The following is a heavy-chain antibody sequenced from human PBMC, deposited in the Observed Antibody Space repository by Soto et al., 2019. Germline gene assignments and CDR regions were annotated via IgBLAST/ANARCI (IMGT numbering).Heavy chain of an antibody. CDR2: INPNSGGT. CDR3: ARDLTGEDGLDY. D-gene: IGHD7-27*01. V-gene: IGHV1-2*04. Sequence: ASVKVSCKASGYTFTGYYMHWVRQAPGQGLEWMGWINPNSGGTNYAQKFQGWVTMTRDTSISTASMELSRLRSDDPAVYYCARDLTGEDGLDYWGQGTLVTVSS. J-gene: IGHJ4*02. CDR1: GYTFTGYY.